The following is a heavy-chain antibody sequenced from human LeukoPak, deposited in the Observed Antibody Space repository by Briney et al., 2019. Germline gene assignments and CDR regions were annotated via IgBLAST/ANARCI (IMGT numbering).Heavy chain of an antibody. Sequence: GGSLRLSCAASGFTVISNYMSWVRQAPGKGLEWVSVIYSADSTYYGDTVKGRFTISRDYSKNTLYLQMNSLRAEDTAVYYCARSTSPYYDVLTGYVEEPYYFDYWGQGTLVTVSS. CDR2: IYSADST. J-gene: IGHJ4*02. CDR1: GFTVISNY. V-gene: IGHV3-66*01. D-gene: IGHD3-9*01. CDR3: ARSTSPYYDVLTGYVEEPYYFDY.